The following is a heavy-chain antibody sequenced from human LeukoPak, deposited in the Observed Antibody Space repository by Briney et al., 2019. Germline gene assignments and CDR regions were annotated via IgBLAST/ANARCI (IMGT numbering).Heavy chain of an antibody. D-gene: IGHD1-14*01. CDR3: ARGVNLYYYYYSMDV. CDR2: IFASGST. CDR1: GGSISRGRYY. J-gene: IGHJ6*03. V-gene: IGHV4-61*02. Sequence: SETLSLTCTVSGGSISRGRYYWSWIRQPAGKGLEWIGRIFASGSTDYNPSLKSRGAISIDTSKNQFSLKLSSVTAADTAVYYCARGVNLYYYYYSMDVGGKGTTVTVS.